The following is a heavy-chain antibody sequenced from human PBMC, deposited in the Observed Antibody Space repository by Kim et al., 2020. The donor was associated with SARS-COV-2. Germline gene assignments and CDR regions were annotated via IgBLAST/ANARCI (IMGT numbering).Heavy chain of an antibody. V-gene: IGHV4-30-2*04. J-gene: IGHJ4*02. Sequence: YNPSLKSRVTISVDTSKNQCSLKLTSVTAADTAVYYCARGVTMIVVAVDYWGQGTLVTVSS. D-gene: IGHD3-22*01. CDR3: ARGVTMIVVAVDY.